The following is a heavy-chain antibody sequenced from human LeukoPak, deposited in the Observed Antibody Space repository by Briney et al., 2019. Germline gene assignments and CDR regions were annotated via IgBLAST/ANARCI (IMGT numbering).Heavy chain of an antibody. CDR3: ARHPSPQQLVLLGAFDI. D-gene: IGHD6-13*01. V-gene: IGHV1-8*01. CDR2: MNPNSGNT. CDR1: GYTFTSYD. Sequence: GASVKVSCKASGYTFTSYDINWVRQATGQGLEWMGWMNPNSGNTGYAQKFQGRVTMTRNTSISTAYMELSSLRSEHTAMYYCARHPSPQQLVLLGAFDIWGQGTMVTVSS. J-gene: IGHJ3*02.